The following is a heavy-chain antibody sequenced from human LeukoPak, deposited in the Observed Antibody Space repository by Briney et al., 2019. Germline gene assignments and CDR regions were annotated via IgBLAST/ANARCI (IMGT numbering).Heavy chain of an antibody. D-gene: IGHD2-8*01. CDR1: GFTFSSYA. CDR3: ARMVYAIAYYYGMDV. V-gene: IGHV3-30*04. Sequence: GGSLRLSCAASGFTFSSYAMHWVRQAPGKGLEWVAVISYDGSNKYYADSVKGRFTISRDNSKNTLYLQMNSLRAEDTAVYYCARMVYAIAYYYGMDVWGQGTTVTVSS. CDR2: ISYDGSNK. J-gene: IGHJ6*02.